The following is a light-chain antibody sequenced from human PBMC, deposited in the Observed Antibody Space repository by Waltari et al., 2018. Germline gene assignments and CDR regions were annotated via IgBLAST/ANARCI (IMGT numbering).Light chain of an antibody. Sequence: EIVLTQSPATLSLSPGERPTLSCRASQSVTNYLAWYQHKPGQAPRLLIYDASARATGIPARFSGSGSGTDFTLTISSLEPEDFAVYYCQQRSNWLSFGGGTKVEIK. J-gene: IGKJ4*01. CDR1: QSVTNY. CDR3: QQRSNWLS. CDR2: DAS. V-gene: IGKV3-11*01.